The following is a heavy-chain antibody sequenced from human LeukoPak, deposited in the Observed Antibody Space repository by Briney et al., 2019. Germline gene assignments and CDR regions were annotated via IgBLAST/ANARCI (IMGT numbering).Heavy chain of an antibody. CDR1: GGSFSGYY. V-gene: IGHV4-34*09. D-gene: IGHD2-21*02. CDR2: INHSGST. CDR3: ASLAYCGGDCYSDYYYGMDV. J-gene: IGHJ6*02. Sequence: SETLSLTCAVYGGSFSGYYWSWIRQPPGKGLEWIGEINHSGSTYYNPSLKSRVTISVDTSKNQFSLKLSSVTAADTAVYYCASLAYCGGDCYSDYYYGMDVWGQGTTVTVSS.